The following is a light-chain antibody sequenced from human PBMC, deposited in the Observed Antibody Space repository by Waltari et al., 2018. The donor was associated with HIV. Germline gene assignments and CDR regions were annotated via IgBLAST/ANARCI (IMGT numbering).Light chain of an antibody. J-gene: IGKJ2*01. V-gene: IGKV3-20*01. CDR2: DAS. CDR1: QSLSTN. CDR3: QQYGSSPYT. Sequence: EIVLTQSPVTLSVSPGERATLSCRARQSLSTNLAWYQQKPGQVPRLLIYDASNRATGIPDRFSGSGSGTDFTLTISRLEPEDFAVYSCQQYGSSPYTFGQGTKLEIK.